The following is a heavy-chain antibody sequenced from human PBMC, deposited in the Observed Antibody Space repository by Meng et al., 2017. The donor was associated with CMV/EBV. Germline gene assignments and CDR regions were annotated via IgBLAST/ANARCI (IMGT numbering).Heavy chain of an antibody. Sequence: QGSGPGLLKPSAPLSLTCTASGGSISSYYWSWIRQPAGKGLEWIGRIYTSGSTNYNPSLKSRVTMSVDTSKNQFSLKLSSVTAADTAVYYCAREMPIAAAGCFDYWGQGTLVTVSS. CDR3: AREMPIAAAGCFDY. V-gene: IGHV4-4*07. D-gene: IGHD6-13*01. J-gene: IGHJ4*02. CDR1: GGSISSYY. CDR2: IYTSGST.